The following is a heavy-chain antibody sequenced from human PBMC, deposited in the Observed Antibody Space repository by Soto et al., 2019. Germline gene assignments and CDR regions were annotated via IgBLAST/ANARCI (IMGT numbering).Heavy chain of an antibody. CDR1: GFTFSSCV. D-gene: IGHD6-13*01. CDR3: AKGLINGRWYAED. CDR2: ITDSGTGT. V-gene: IGHV3-23*01. Sequence: EVHLLESGGGLVHPGESLRLSCGASGFTFSSCVMTWVRQAPGKGLEWVSCITDSGTGTYYAESVKGRFTISRDNSKNTMYLQMNNLRAEDTGVYYCAKGLINGRWYAEDWGQGTLVTVSS. J-gene: IGHJ4*02.